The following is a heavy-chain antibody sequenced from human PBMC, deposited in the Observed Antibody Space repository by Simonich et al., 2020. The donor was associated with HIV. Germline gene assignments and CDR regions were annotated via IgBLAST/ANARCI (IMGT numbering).Heavy chain of an antibody. V-gene: IGHV1-2*06. CDR2: VNTNSGGT. D-gene: IGHD1-26*01. CDR3: ATHGPGSYSSALDI. J-gene: IGHJ3*02. Sequence: QVQLVQSGAEVKKPGASVKVSCKASGYTFTDYNIHWVRQAPGQGLEGRGRVNTNSGGTDYPKKVQGRVTMTRDKSINTAYMELSRLRSDDTAFYYCATHGPGSYSSALDIWGQGTMVTVSS. CDR1: GYTFTDYN.